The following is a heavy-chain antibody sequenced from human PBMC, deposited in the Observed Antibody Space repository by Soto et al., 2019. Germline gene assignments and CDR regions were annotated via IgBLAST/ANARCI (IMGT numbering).Heavy chain of an antibody. D-gene: IGHD6-19*01. J-gene: IGHJ2*01. V-gene: IGHV3-23*01. CDR3: AKSRSAVAAYWYFDI. Sequence: EEQLLESGGGLVQPGGSLRLSCSASGFTFSNYVLNWVRQAPGKGLEWVSGISGSASGTYYTDSVQGRFTISRDNSKNTLYLQMNNLRAEDTALYYCAKSRSAVAAYWYFDIWGRGTLVTVSS. CDR2: ISGSASGT. CDR1: GFTFSNYV.